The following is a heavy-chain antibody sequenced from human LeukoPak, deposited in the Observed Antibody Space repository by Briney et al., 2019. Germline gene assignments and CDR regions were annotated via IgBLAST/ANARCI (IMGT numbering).Heavy chain of an antibody. CDR1: GYTFTSYG. CDR3: ARRVDYYYGMDV. V-gene: IGHV1-18*04. J-gene: IGHJ6*04. Sequence: ATVKVSCKASGYTFTSYGISWVRQAPGQGLEWMGWISAYNGNTNYAQKLQGRVTMTTDTSTSTAYMELRSLRSDDTAAYYCARRVDYYYGMDVWGKGTTVTVSS. CDR2: ISAYNGNT.